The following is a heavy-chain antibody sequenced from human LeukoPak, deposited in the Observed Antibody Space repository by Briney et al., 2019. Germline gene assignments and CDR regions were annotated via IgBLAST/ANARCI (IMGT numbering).Heavy chain of an antibody. CDR2: IYHSGST. CDR1: GGSISSSNW. J-gene: IGHJ4*02. D-gene: IGHD3-3*01. CDR3: ARGTKYYDFWSGYPSYYFDY. V-gene: IGHV4-4*02. Sequence: SGTLSLTCAVSGGSISSSNWWSWVRQPPGKGLEWIGEIYHSGSTNYNPSLKSRATISVDKSKNQFSLKLSSVTAADTAVYYCARGTKYYDFWSGYPSYYFDYWGQGTLVTVSS.